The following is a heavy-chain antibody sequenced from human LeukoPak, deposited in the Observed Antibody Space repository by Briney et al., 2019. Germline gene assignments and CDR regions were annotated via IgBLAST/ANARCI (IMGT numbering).Heavy chain of an antibody. D-gene: IGHD3-9*01. J-gene: IGHJ4*02. CDR3: ARWGATGYGDY. Sequence: GGSLRLSCAASGFTFSSYGMNWVRQAPGKGLEWVSYVSDSSSTIYYADSVKGRLTISRDNAKNSLYLQMNSLRAEDTAVYYCARWGATGYGDYWGQGTLVTVSS. CDR1: GFTFSSYG. CDR2: VSDSSSTI. V-gene: IGHV3-48*03.